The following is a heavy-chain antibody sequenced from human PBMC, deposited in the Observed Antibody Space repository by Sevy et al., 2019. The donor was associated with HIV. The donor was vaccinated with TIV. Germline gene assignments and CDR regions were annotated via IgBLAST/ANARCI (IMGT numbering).Heavy chain of an antibody. CDR1: GFNFNNYA. D-gene: IGHD3-3*01. CDR3: AKTPFMDFWNDYYSFYFDF. V-gene: IGHV3-23*01. CDR2: ISFSGSKT. Sequence: GGSLRLSCAAAGFNFNNYAMTWVRQAPGKGLEWVSGISFSGSKTYYAESVKSRFSISRGPSKNTLYLQMNNVRVEDTAVYFCAKTPFMDFWNDYYSFYFDFWGQGTLVTVSS. J-gene: IGHJ4*02.